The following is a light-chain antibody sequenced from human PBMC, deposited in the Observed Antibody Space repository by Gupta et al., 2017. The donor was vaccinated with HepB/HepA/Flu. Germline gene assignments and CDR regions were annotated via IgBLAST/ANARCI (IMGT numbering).Light chain of an antibody. Sequence: QSVLTQPPSVSGAPGQRVTISCTGSSSNIGAGYGVHWYQQLPGTAPKLVIYANNIRPSGVPDRFSASKSGASASLAITGLQPEDETDYFCQSYDTSLSASVFGGGTKLTVL. CDR2: ANN. V-gene: IGLV1-40*01. J-gene: IGLJ2*01. CDR3: QSYDTSLSASV. CDR1: SSNIGAGYG.